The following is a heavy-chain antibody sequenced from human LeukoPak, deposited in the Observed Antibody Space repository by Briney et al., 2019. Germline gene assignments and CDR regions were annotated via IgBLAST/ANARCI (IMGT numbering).Heavy chain of an antibody. CDR1: GGTFSSYA. Sequence: ASVKASCKASGGTFSSYAISWVRQAPGQGLEWMGGIIPIFGTANYAQKFQGRVTITADESTSTAYMELSSLRSEDTAVYYCASGSYYPYYFDYWGQGTLVTVSS. J-gene: IGHJ4*02. CDR2: IIPIFGTA. V-gene: IGHV1-69*13. D-gene: IGHD1-26*01. CDR3: ASGSYYPYYFDY.